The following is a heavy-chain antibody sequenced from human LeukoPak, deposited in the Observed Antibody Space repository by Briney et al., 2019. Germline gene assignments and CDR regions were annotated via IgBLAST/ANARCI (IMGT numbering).Heavy chain of an antibody. D-gene: IGHD3-10*02. CDR2: IYYSGST. Sequence: KPSETLSLTCTVSGGSISCSSYYWGWIRQPPGKGLEWIGSIYYSGSTYYNPSLKSRVTISVDTSKNQFSLNLSSVTAADTDVYYCARVGTMSFWYFDLWGRGTLVTVSS. CDR3: ARVGTMSFWYFDL. CDR1: GGSISCSSYY. J-gene: IGHJ2*01. V-gene: IGHV4-39*07.